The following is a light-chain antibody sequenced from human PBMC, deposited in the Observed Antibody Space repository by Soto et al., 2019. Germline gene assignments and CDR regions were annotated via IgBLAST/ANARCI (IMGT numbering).Light chain of an antibody. V-gene: IGKV3-20*01. J-gene: IGKJ2*01. CDR2: GAS. CDR3: QQYGSSPRYT. Sequence: EIVLTQSPGTLSLSPGERATLSCRASQSVSNNYLAWYQQKPDQAPRLLIYGASSRATGIPDRFSGSGSGTDFTLTISRLEPEDFAVYYCQQYGSSPRYTFGRGTKLEIK. CDR1: QSVSNNY.